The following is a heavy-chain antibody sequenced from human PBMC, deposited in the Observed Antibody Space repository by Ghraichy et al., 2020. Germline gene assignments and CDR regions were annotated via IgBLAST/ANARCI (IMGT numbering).Heavy chain of an antibody. V-gene: IGHV4-34*01. J-gene: IGHJ4*02. CDR2: INHSGST. CDR3: ACIYGDSDY. D-gene: IGHD4-17*01. Sequence: SQTLSLTCAVYGGSFSGYYWSWIRQPPGKGLEWIGEINHSGSTNYNPSLKSRVTISVDTSKNQFSLKLSSVTAADTAVYYCACIYGDSDYWGQGTLVTVSS. CDR1: GGSFSGYY.